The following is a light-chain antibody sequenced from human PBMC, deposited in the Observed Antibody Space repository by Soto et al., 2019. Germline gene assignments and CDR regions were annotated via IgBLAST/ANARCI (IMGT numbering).Light chain of an antibody. V-gene: IGKV3-11*01. CDR3: QQRLNWPPG. CDR1: QSVTND. CDR2: DAS. J-gene: IGKJ1*01. Sequence: EIFLTQSPDTLSLSPGERATLTCRASQSVTNDIAWYQQRPGQAPRLLIYDASNRATGVPARFSGSRSGTDFTLTISDLEPADFGLYYCQQRLNWPPGFGQGTKVEIK.